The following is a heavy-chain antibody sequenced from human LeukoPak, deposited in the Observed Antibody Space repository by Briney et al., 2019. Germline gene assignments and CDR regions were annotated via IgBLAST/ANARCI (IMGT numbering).Heavy chain of an antibody. CDR2: IKQDGSEK. Sequence: GGSLRLSCAASEIIFSTYWMSWVRQAPGKGLEWVANIKQDGSEKYYVDSVKGRFTISRDNAKNSLYLQMNSLRAEDTAVYYCARGRGGYYDSSGYPYSWGQGTLVTVSS. D-gene: IGHD3-22*01. J-gene: IGHJ4*02. V-gene: IGHV3-7*01. CDR1: EIIFSTYW. CDR3: ARGRGGYYDSSGYPYS.